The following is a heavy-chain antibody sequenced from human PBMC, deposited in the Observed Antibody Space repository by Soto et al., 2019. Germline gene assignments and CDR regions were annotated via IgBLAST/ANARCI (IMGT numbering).Heavy chain of an antibody. CDR2: ISSTTNYI. V-gene: IGHV3-21*06. CDR3: ARESEDLTSNFDY. J-gene: IGHJ4*02. CDR1: GFTFTRYS. Sequence: PGGSLRLSCAASGFTFTRYSMNWVRQAPGKVLEWVSSISSTTNYIYYGDSMKGRFTISRDNAKNSLYLEMNSLRAEDTAVYYCARESEDLTSNFDYWGQGTLVPVS.